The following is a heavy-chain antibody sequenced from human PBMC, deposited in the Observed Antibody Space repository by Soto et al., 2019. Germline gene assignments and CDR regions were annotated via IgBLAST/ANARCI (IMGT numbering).Heavy chain of an antibody. V-gene: IGHV3-7*03. J-gene: IGHJ4*02. CDR2: IRQDESEK. D-gene: IGHD3-10*02. Sequence: EVQLVESGGGLVQPGGSLRLSCAASGFTFTDYWMSWVRQAPGKGLEWVANIRQDESEKNYVDSVKGRFTISRDNAKNSLYLQMNSLRDEDTAVYYCARDKFIGSYYIRGVTYIFDSWGQGTQGTVAS. CDR1: GFTFTDYW. CDR3: ARDKFIGSYYIRGVTYIFDS.